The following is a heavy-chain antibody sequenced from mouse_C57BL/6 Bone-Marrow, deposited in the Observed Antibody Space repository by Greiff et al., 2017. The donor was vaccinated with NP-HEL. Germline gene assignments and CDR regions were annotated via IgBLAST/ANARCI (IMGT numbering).Heavy chain of an antibody. CDR2: IFPGSGST. J-gene: IGHJ4*01. Sequence: QVQLKESGPELVKPGASVKISCKASGYTFTDYYINWVKQRPGQGLEWIGWIFPGSGSTYYNEKFKGKATLTVDKSSSTAYMLLSSLTSEDSAVYFCARRRDSSGYVNAMDYWGQGTSVTVSS. CDR1: GYTFTDYY. V-gene: IGHV1-75*01. CDR3: ARRRDSSGYVNAMDY. D-gene: IGHD3-2*02.